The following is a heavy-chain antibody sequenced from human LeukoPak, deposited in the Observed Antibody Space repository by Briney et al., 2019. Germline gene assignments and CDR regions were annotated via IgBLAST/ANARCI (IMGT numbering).Heavy chain of an antibody. CDR3: ASGTTVVTPGVGY. CDR2: IYHSGST. CDR1: GYSISSGYY. J-gene: IGHJ4*02. D-gene: IGHD4-23*01. Sequence: SETLSLTCTVSGYSISSGYYWGWIRQPPGKGLEWIGSIYHSGSTYYNPSLKSRVTISVDTSKNQFSLKLSSVTAADTAVYYCASGTTVVTPGVGYWGQGTLVTVSS. V-gene: IGHV4-38-2*02.